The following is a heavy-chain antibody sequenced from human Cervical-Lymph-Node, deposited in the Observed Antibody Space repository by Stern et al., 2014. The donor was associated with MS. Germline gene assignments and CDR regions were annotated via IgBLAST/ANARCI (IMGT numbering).Heavy chain of an antibody. D-gene: IGHD6-13*01. V-gene: IGHV3-30*18. J-gene: IGHJ4*02. CDR3: AKARIAAAVLGY. CDR2: ISYDGSNK. Sequence: VHLVESGGGVVQPGRSLRLSCAASGFTFSSYGMHWVRQAPGKGLEWMAGISYDGSNKYYADSVQGRFTISRANSNNPLYLQMNSLRAEDTAVYYCAKARIAAAVLGYWGQGTLVTVSS. CDR1: GFTFSSYG.